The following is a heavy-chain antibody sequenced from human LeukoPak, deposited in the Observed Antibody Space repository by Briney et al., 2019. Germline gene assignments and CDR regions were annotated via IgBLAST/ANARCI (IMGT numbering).Heavy chain of an antibody. V-gene: IGHV4-59*12. CDR2: IYYSGST. Sequence: SETLSLTCTVSGGSISSYYWSWIRQPPGKGLEWIGYIYYSGSTNYNPSLKSRVTISVDTSKNQFSLKLSSVTAADTAAYYCARESNSALPAFDFWGQGTLVTVSS. D-gene: IGHD4/OR15-4a*01. CDR3: ARESNSALPAFDF. J-gene: IGHJ4*02. CDR1: GGSISSYY.